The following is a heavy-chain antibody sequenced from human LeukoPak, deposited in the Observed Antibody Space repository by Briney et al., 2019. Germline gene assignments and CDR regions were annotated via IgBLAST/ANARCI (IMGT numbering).Heavy chain of an antibody. CDR1: GFTFSSYE. Sequence: QPGGSLRLSCAASGFTFSSYEMNWVRQAPGKGLEWVSYISSSGNNIYYADSVKGRFTISRDNAKKSLYLQMNSLRAEDTAVYYCATDSSGWFDYWGQGALVTVSS. V-gene: IGHV3-48*03. J-gene: IGHJ4*02. CDR3: ATDSSGWFDY. D-gene: IGHD6-19*01. CDR2: ISSSGNNI.